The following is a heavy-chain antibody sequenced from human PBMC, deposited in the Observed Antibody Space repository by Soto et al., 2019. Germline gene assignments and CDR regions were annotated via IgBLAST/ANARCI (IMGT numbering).Heavy chain of an antibody. V-gene: IGHV4-39*01. CDR1: GASINTHLYC. D-gene: IGHD3-9*01. Sequence: QLQLQESGPGLIKASETLSLTCTVSGASINTHLYCWAWVRQSPEKGLEWVATISYDGNTFYSPSLRSRVTMSIDTSKIQFSLNLNSVTAADTAVYYCARRRHGYFDTWGQGALVTVSS. CDR2: ISYDGNT. CDR3: ARRRHGYFDT. J-gene: IGHJ4*02.